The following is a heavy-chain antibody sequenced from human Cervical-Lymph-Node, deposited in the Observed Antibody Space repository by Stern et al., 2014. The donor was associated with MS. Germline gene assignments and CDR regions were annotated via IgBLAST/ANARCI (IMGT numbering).Heavy chain of an antibody. Sequence: VQLEESGAEVKKPGASVKVSCKASGYTFTGYYMHWVRQAPGQGLEWMGRINPNSGGTNYAQKFQGRVPMTRDTSISTAYMELSRLRSDDTAVYYCAREVGYSGYDCDYWGQGTLVTVSS. J-gene: IGHJ4*02. D-gene: IGHD5-12*01. CDR1: GYTFTGYY. CDR3: AREVGYSGYDCDY. CDR2: INPNSGGT. V-gene: IGHV1-2*06.